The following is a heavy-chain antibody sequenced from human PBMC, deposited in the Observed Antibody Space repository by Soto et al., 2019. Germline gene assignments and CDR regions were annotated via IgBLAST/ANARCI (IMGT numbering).Heavy chain of an antibody. D-gene: IGHD2-15*01. CDR2: IYYSGST. Sequence: SETLSLTCTVSGGSISSYYWSWIRQPPGKGLEWIGYIYYSGSTNYNPSLKSRVTISVDTSKNQFSLKLSSVTAADTAVYYCARDEYCSGGSCYPRPSDYWGQGTLVTVSS. CDR1: GGSISSYY. J-gene: IGHJ4*02. CDR3: ARDEYCSGGSCYPRPSDY. V-gene: IGHV4-59*12.